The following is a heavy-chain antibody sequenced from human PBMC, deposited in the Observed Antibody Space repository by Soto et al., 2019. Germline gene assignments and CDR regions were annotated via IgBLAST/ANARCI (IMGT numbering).Heavy chain of an antibody. CDR1: GGSFSGYY. V-gene: IGHV4-34*01. CDR3: ARGRSSSWSRYYYYGMDV. D-gene: IGHD6-13*01. Sequence: SETLSLTCAVYGGSFSGYYWSWIRQPPGKGLEWIGEISHSGSTNYNPSLKSRVTISVDTSKNQFSLKLSSVTAADTAVCYCARGRSSSWSRYYYYGMDVWGQGTTVTV. CDR2: ISHSGST. J-gene: IGHJ6*02.